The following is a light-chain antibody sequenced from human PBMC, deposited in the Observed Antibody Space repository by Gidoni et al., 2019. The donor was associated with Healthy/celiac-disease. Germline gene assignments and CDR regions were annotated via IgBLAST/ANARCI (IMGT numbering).Light chain of an antibody. J-gene: IGLJ3*02. Sequence: SYELPQQPSVSVSPGQTARITCSGDALPKQYAYWYQQKPGQAPVLVIYQDRDRPSGIPERFSGSSSGTTVTLTISGVQAEDEADYYCQSADSSGTLWVFGGGTKLTVL. CDR1: ALPKQY. V-gene: IGLV3-25*03. CDR3: QSADSSGTLWV. CDR2: QDR.